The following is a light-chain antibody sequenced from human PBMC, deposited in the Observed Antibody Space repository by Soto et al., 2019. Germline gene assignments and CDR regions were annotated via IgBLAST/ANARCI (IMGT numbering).Light chain of an antibody. CDR1: NSNIGSNK. Sequence: QSVLTQPPSASGTPGQRVTISCSGSNSNIGSNKVNWYQQLPGTAPKLLIYTINHRPSGVPDRISGSKSGTSASLAISGLQSEDEADYYCATWDDSLHGYVFGTGTKLTVL. CDR3: ATWDDSLHGYV. V-gene: IGLV1-44*01. J-gene: IGLJ1*01. CDR2: TIN.